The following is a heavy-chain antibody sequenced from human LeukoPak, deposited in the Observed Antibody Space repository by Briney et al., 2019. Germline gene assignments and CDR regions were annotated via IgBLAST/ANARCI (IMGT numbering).Heavy chain of an antibody. CDR2: IWYDGGNK. J-gene: IGHJ4*02. V-gene: IGHV3-33*06. CDR3: AKVRVTYCVTTTCYGDFDF. CDR1: GFTFSAYG. D-gene: IGHD2-2*01. Sequence: PGGSLRLSCAASGFTFSAYGMHWVRQAPGEGLEWVAIIWYDGGNKYYADSVKGRFTISRDDSKNTLHLQMNNLRAEDAGVYYCAKVRVTYCVTTTCYGDFDFWGQGTLVTVAS.